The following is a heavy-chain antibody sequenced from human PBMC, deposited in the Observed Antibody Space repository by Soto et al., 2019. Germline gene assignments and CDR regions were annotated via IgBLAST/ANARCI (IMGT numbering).Heavy chain of an antibody. CDR2: MNPNSGNT. CDR1: GYTFTSYD. V-gene: IGHV1-8*01. Sequence: QVQLVQSGAEVKKPGASVKVSCKASGYTFTSYDINWVRQATGQGLEWMGWMNPNSGNTGYAQKFQGRVTMTRNTSISTAYMELSSLSSEDTAVYYGAREGGAPSSRGMDVWGQGSTVTVSS. D-gene: IGHD1-26*01. CDR3: AREGGAPSSRGMDV. J-gene: IGHJ6*02.